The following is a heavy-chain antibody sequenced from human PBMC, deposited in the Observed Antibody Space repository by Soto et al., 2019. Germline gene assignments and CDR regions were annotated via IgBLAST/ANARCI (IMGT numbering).Heavy chain of an antibody. CDR3: AKSYSSNWYDYFDY. V-gene: IGHV3-23*01. CDR2: ISGSGGST. CDR1: EFTFSTYA. J-gene: IGHJ4*02. Sequence: GSLRLSCAASEFTFSTYAMSWVRQAPGKGLEWVSAISGSGGSTYYADSVEGRFTISRDTSKNTLYLQMNSLRAEDTALYYCAKSYSSNWYDYFDYWGQGTLVTVSS. D-gene: IGHD6-13*01.